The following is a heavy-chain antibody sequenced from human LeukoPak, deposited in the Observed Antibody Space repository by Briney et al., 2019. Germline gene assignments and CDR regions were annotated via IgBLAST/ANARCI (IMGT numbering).Heavy chain of an antibody. Sequence: GGSLRLSCAASGFTFSSYGMHWVCQAPGKGLEWVAVISYDGSNKYYADSVKGRFTISRDNSKNTLYLQMNSLRAEDTAVYYCAKSASLSAFDIWGQGTMVTVSS. J-gene: IGHJ3*02. V-gene: IGHV3-30*18. D-gene: IGHD2-2*01. CDR2: ISYDGSNK. CDR1: GFTFSSYG. CDR3: AKSASLSAFDI.